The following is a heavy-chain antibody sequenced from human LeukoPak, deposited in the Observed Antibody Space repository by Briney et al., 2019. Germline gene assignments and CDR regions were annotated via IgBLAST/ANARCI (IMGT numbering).Heavy chain of an antibody. Sequence: GGSLRLSCATSGFTFSSYSMNWVRQAPGKGLEWVSYIGAAGSTIYYADSVKGRFTISRDNAKNSLLLQMNSLRTEDTAVYYXXXXXGGNPAYWGQGTLVTVSS. J-gene: IGHJ4*02. D-gene: IGHD3-16*01. CDR1: GFTFSSYS. CDR2: IGAAGSTI. CDR3: XXXXGGNPAY. V-gene: IGHV3-48*01.